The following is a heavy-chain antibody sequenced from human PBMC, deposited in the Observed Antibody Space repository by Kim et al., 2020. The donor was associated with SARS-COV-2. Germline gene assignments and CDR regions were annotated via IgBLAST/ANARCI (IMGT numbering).Heavy chain of an antibody. CDR3: ARAPGCSSTSFYFIRANGAFDI. V-gene: IGHV3-53*01. CDR1: GFTVSSNY. Sequence: GGSLRLSCAASGFTVSSNYMSWVRQAPGKGLEWVSVIYSGGSTYYADSVKGRFTISRDNSKNTLYLQMNSLRAEDTAVHYCARAPGCSSTSFYFIRANGAFDIWGQGTMVTVSS. CDR2: IYSGGST. J-gene: IGHJ3*02. D-gene: IGHD2-2*01.